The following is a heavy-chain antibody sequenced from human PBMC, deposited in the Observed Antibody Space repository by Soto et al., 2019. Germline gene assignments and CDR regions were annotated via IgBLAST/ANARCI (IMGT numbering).Heavy chain of an antibody. V-gene: IGHV4-34*01. D-gene: IGHD3-22*01. Sequence: SETLSLTCAVYGGSFSGNYWSWIRQPPGKGLEWIGEINHSGSTNYNPSLKSRVTISVDTSKNQFSLKLSSVTAADTAVYYCARLQYYYDSSGYFPYYYYYYGMDVWGQGTTVTVSS. J-gene: IGHJ6*02. CDR2: INHSGST. CDR1: GGSFSGNY. CDR3: ARLQYYYDSSGYFPYYYYYYGMDV.